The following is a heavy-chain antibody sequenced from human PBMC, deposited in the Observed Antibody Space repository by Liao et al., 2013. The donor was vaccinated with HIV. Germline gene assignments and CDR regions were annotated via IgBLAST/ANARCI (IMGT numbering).Heavy chain of an antibody. CDR3: ASGTKVTTGVVYYHYIDV. Sequence: QVQLQESGPGLVKTLETLSLTCTVSRGSIKTGDFYWSWIRQPAGRGLEWIGRVSNSGGTNYNPSLKSRILMSVDTSKNRLSLQMTSVTAADTAVYYCASGTKVTTGVVYYHYIDVWGKGTTVTVSS. J-gene: IGHJ6*03. D-gene: IGHD4-17*01. V-gene: IGHV4-61*02. CDR1: RGSIKTGDFY. CDR2: VSNSGGT.